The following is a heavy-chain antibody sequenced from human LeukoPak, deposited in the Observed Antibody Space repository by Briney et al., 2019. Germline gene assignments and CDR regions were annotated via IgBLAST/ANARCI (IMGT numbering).Heavy chain of an antibody. CDR1: GFNFRSHA. CDR2: ISGSGRST. J-gene: IGHJ4*02. Sequence: GGSLRLSCAASGFNFRSHAMSWVRQAPGKGLEWVSGISGSGRSTYYADSVKGRFTISRDNAKNSLDLQMNSLRAEDTALYYCARVHVAVAGSFDWWGQGALVTVSS. V-gene: IGHV3-23*01. D-gene: IGHD6-19*01. CDR3: ARVHVAVAGSFDW.